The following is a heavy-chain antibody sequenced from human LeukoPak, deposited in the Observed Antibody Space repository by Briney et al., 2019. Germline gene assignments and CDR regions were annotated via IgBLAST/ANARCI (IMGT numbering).Heavy chain of an antibody. CDR2: IYPGDSDT. J-gene: IGHJ3*02. Sequence: GESLKISCKGSGYSFTSYWIGWVRQMSGKGLGWMGIIYPGDSDTRYSPSFQGQVTISADKSISTAYLQWSSLKASDTAMYYCARRVVDTAMVTDAFDIWGQGTMVTVSS. CDR3: ARRVVDTAMVTDAFDI. CDR1: GYSFTSYW. D-gene: IGHD5-18*01. V-gene: IGHV5-51*01.